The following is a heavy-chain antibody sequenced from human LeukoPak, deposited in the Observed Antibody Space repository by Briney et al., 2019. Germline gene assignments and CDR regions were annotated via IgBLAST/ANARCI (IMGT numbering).Heavy chain of an antibody. J-gene: IGHJ3*02. CDR3: ARDRYDFWSGYLSDAFDI. D-gene: IGHD3-3*01. Sequence: WVRQAPGKGLEWIGSIYYSGSTYYNPSLKSRVTISVDTSKNQFSLKLSSVTAADTAVYYCARDRYDFWSGYLSDAFDIWGQGTMVTVSS. V-gene: IGHV4-39*07. CDR2: IYYSGST.